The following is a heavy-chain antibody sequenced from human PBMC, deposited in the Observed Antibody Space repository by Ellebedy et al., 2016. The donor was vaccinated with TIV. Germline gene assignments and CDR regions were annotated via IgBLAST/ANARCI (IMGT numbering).Heavy chain of an antibody. CDR1: GGTFSSYA. CDR2: INPSGGST. V-gene: IGHV1-46*01. J-gene: IGHJ4*02. D-gene: IGHD1-26*01. CDR3: ARAVGATGNDY. Sequence: ASVKVSCXASGGTFSSYAISWVRQAPGQGLEWMGIINPSGGSTSYAQKFQGRVTMTRNTAISTTYMELSSLRSEDTAVYYCARAVGATGNDYWGQGTLVTVSS.